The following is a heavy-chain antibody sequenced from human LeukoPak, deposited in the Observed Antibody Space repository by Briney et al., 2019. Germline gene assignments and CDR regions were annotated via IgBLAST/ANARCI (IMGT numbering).Heavy chain of an antibody. CDR1: GFTFSSYA. CDR3: ARDSVDSSGYIAFDI. J-gene: IGHJ3*02. V-gene: IGHV3-33*08. Sequence: GGSLRLYCAASGFTFSSYAMSWVRQAPGKGLEGVAVIWYDGSNKYYADSVKGRFTISRDNSKNTLYLQMNSLRAEDTAVYYCARDSVDSSGYIAFDIWGQGTLVTVSS. CDR2: IWYDGSNK. D-gene: IGHD3-22*01.